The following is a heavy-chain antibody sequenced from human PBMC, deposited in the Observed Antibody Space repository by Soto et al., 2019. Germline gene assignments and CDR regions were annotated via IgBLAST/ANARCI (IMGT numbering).Heavy chain of an antibody. CDR1: GGSISRYY. J-gene: IGHJ5*02. V-gene: IGHV4-59*01. D-gene: IGHD2-8*01. CDR3: ARDRSTYGGGGTGEVKENWFDP. CDR2: AYYSGDT. Sequence: KTSETLSLTCSVSGGSISRYYWSWIRQPPGKGLEWIGYAYYSGDTGYNPSLQSRVTMAVDTSKNQVSLKLTSVTAADTAVYYCARDRSTYGGGGTGEVKENWFDPWGQGALVTVSS.